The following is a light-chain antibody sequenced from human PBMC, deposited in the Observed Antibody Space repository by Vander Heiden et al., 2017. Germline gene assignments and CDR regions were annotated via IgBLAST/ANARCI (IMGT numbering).Light chain of an antibody. CDR2: DAS. V-gene: IGKV1-33*01. Sequence: DIQMTQSPSSLSASVGDRVTITCQASQDISNYLNWYQQKPGKAPKLLIYDASNLETGVPSRFSGSGSGTDFTFTISSQQPEDIATYYCQQDDNLPRTFGQGTKVEIK. J-gene: IGKJ1*01. CDR1: QDISNY. CDR3: QQDDNLPRT.